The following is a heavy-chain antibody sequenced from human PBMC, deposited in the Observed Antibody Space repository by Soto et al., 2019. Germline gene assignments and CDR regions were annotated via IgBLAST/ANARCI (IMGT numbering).Heavy chain of an antibody. CDR1: GGSFSGYY. V-gene: IGHV4-34*01. D-gene: IGHD3-3*01. CDR3: ARGRFPLRLLAFDY. J-gene: IGHJ4*02. CDR2: INHSGST. Sequence: SETLSLTCAVYGGSFSGYYWSWIRQPPGKGLEWIGEINHSGSTNYNPSLKSRVTISVDTSKNQFSLKLSSVTAADTAVYYYARGRFPLRLLAFDYWGQGTLVTVSS.